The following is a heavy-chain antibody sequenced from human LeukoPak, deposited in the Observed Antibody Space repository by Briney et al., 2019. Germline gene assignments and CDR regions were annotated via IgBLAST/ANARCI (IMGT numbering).Heavy chain of an antibody. J-gene: IGHJ4*02. D-gene: IGHD4-23*01. Sequence: GGSLRLSCAVSGFTFSNAWMSWVRQAPGKGLEWVGRIKSKTDGGTTDYAAPVKGRFTISRDDSKNTLYLQMNSLKTEDTAVYYCTTSDYGGNGLPDYWGQGTLVTVSS. CDR2: IKSKTDGGTT. CDR3: TTSDYGGNGLPDY. V-gene: IGHV3-15*01. CDR1: GFTFSNAW.